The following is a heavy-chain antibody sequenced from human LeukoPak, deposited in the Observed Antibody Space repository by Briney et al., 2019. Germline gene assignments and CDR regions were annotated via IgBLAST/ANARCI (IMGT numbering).Heavy chain of an antibody. CDR3: ARVLNYYDSSGYYFSH. CDR2: ISYDGSNK. D-gene: IGHD3-22*01. V-gene: IGHV3-30-3*01. J-gene: IGHJ4*02. CDR1: GFTFSYYT. Sequence: GGSLRLSCAASGFTFSYYTMHWVRQAPGKGLEWVAVISYDGSNKYYADSVKGRFTISRDNSKNTLYLQMNSLRAEDTAVYYCARVLNYYDSSGYYFSHWGQGTLVTVSS.